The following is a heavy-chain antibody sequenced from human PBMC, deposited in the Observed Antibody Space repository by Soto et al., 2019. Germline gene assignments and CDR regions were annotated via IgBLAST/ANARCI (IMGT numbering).Heavy chain of an antibody. Sequence: ASVKVSCKASGYTFTTYVMHWVRQAPGQRLEWMGWINAGNDNTNYAQKLQGRVTMTTDTSTSTAYMELRSLRSDDTAVYYCVVAAQPYYFDYWGQGTLVTVSS. J-gene: IGHJ4*02. D-gene: IGHD2-15*01. V-gene: IGHV1-3*01. CDR2: INAGNDNT. CDR3: VVAAQPYYFDY. CDR1: GYTFTTYV.